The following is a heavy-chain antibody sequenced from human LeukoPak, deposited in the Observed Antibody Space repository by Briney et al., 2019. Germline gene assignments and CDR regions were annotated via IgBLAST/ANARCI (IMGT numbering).Heavy chain of an antibody. J-gene: IGHJ4*02. CDR3: ARILKGRVDSAYFDY. CDR1: GYTFTSYD. Sequence: GASVKVSCKASGYTFTSYDINWVRQATGQGLEWLGWMNPNNANTDYAQKFQGRVTLTRNTSISTAYMELSSLRSEDTAVYYCARILKGRVDSAYFDYWGQGTLVTVSS. CDR2: MNPNNANT. V-gene: IGHV1-8*01. D-gene: IGHD1-26*01.